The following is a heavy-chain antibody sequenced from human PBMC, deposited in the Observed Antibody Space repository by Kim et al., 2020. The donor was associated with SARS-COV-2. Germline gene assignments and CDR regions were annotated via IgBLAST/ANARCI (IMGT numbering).Heavy chain of an antibody. D-gene: IGHD3-9*01. CDR1: GFTFSSYS. J-gene: IGHJ4*02. CDR2: ISSSSSYI. Sequence: GGSLRLSCAASGFTFSSYSMNWVRQAPGKGLEWVSSISSSSSYIYYADSVKGRFTISRDNAKNSLYLQMNSLRAEDTAVYYCARVDRLRYFDWLSYPLDYWGQGTLVTVSS. V-gene: IGHV3-21*01. CDR3: ARVDRLRYFDWLSYPLDY.